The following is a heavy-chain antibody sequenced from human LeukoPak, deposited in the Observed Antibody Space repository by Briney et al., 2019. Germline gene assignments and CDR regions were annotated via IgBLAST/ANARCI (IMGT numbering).Heavy chain of an antibody. Sequence: GESLKISCRSSGHDFTSYWIAWARQLPGKGLEWMGIIYPSDSETQYSPSFQGQVTISADNSISTAYLQWSSLKASDTAMYYCARRGYSGYSPLDSWGQGTLVTVSS. V-gene: IGHV5-51*01. CDR1: GHDFTSYW. CDR3: ARRGYSGYSPLDS. D-gene: IGHD5-12*01. J-gene: IGHJ4*02. CDR2: IYPSDSET.